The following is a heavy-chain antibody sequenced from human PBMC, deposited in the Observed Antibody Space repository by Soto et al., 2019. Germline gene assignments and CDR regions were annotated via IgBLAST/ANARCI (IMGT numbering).Heavy chain of an antibody. Sequence: QAGGSLRLSCAASGFTFSNYGMHWVRQAPGKGLEWVAVIWYDGSNKYYADSVKGRFTISRDNSKNTLYLQMNSLRAEDTAVYYCARDASTSYPFYYYYYYGMDVWGQGTTVTVSS. D-gene: IGHD2-2*01. CDR2: IWYDGSNK. CDR3: ARDASTSYPFYYYYYYGMDV. J-gene: IGHJ6*02. V-gene: IGHV3-33*01. CDR1: GFTFSNYG.